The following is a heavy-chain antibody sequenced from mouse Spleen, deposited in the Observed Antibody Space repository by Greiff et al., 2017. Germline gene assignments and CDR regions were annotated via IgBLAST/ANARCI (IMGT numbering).Heavy chain of an antibody. CDR3: ARGRTARD. Sequence: VQLQQPGAELVKPGASVKLSCKASGYTFTSYWMQWVKQRPGQGLEWTGEIDPSDSYTNYNQKFKGKATLTVDTSSSTAYMQLSSLTSEDSAVYYCARGRTARDWGQGTTLTVSS. V-gene: IGHV1-50*01. D-gene: IGHD3-2*01. CDR2: IDPSDSYT. J-gene: IGHJ2*01. CDR1: GYTFTSYW.